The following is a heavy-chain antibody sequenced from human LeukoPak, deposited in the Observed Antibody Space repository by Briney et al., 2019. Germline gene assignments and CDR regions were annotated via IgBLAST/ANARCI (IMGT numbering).Heavy chain of an antibody. CDR2: ISYSGST. D-gene: IGHD6-19*01. CDR1: GGSISGYY. V-gene: IGHV4-59*01. CDR3: ARDGRAGSLFAY. J-gene: IGHJ4*02. Sequence: PSETLSLTCTVSGGSISGYYWSWIRQPPGKGLEWVGYISYSGSTNYNPSLKSRVTISVDTSKNQFSLKLSSVTAADTAIYYCARDGRAGSLFAYWGQGTLVAVSS.